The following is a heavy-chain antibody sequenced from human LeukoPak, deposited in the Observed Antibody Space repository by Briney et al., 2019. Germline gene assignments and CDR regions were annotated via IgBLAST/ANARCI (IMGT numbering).Heavy chain of an antibody. J-gene: IGHJ4*02. CDR3: TTGQTDSRYYFDS. CDR2: INTDGRST. CDR1: RFPFNTYW. V-gene: IGHV3-74*01. D-gene: IGHD1-14*01. Sequence: GGSLRLSCAASRFPFNTYWMHWVRQAPGKGLVWVSRINTDGRSTTYADSVKGRFTISRDNAKNTLYLQMDSLRAEDTAVYYCTTGQTDSRYYFDSWGQGILVTVSS.